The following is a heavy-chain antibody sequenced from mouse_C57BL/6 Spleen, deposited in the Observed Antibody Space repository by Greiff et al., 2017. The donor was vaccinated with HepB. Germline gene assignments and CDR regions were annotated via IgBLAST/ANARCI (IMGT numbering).Heavy chain of an antibody. CDR2: INPINGGT. V-gene: IGHV1-26*01. J-gene: IGHJ3*01. CDR3: ARNGPYLFAY. Sequence: EVQLQQSGPELVKPGASVKISCKASGYTFTDYYMNWVKQSHGKSLEWIGDINPINGGTSYNQKFKGKATLTVDKSSSTAYMELRSLTSEDSAVYDCARNGPYLFAYWGQGTLVTVSA. CDR1: GYTFTDYY.